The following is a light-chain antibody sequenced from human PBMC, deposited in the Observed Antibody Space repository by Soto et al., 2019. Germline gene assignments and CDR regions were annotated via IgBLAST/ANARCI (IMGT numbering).Light chain of an antibody. CDR3: QQLNSYPRT. CDR2: AAS. CDR1: QGISSY. Sequence: DIPLTQSPSFLSASVGDRVTITCRASQGISSYLAWYQQKPGKAPKLLIYAASILQSGVPSRFSGSGSGTEFTLPISSLQPEDFATYYCQQLNSYPRTFGRGTEVEIK. J-gene: IGKJ1*01. V-gene: IGKV1-9*01.